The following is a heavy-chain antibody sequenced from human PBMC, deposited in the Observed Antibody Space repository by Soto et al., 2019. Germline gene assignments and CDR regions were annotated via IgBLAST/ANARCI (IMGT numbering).Heavy chain of an antibody. D-gene: IGHD6-13*01. V-gene: IGHV3-21*01. Sequence: ESQLVESGGGLVKPGGSLRLSCVASGFTFSSYVMNWVRQAPGTGLEWVSSISSSSSYIYYADSVKGRFTISRDNTKKSLYLQMSSLRAEDTAVYYCARVADSSRWSDFYYAYAMDVWGQGTTVTVSS. CDR2: ISSSSSYI. J-gene: IGHJ6*02. CDR3: ARVADSSRWSDFYYAYAMDV. CDR1: GFTFSSYV.